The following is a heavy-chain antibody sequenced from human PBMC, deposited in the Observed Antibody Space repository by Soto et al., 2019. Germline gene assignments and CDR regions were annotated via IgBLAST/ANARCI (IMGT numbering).Heavy chain of an antibody. D-gene: IGHD6-19*01. Sequence: ASVKVSCKASGYTYISYSMHWVRQAPGQRLEWMGWINVGNGNTKYSQNFQGRVTINQDTSASTAYMELSSLTSEDTAVYYCAREKWASGSRWVDPWGQGTLVTVSS. CDR3: AREKWASGSRWVDP. CDR2: INVGNGNT. CDR1: GYTYISYS. J-gene: IGHJ5*02. V-gene: IGHV1-3*01.